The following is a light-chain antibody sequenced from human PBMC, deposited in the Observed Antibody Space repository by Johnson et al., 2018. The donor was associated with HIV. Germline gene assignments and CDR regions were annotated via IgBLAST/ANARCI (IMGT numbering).Light chain of an antibody. Sequence: AAPGQKVTISCSGSSSNIGNNYVSWYQQLPGTAPKLLMYENNKRPSGIPDRFSGSKSGTSATLGITGLQTGDESDYYCGTWDSSLSAGVFGTGTKVTVL. CDR3: GTWDSSLSAGV. CDR1: SSNIGNNY. V-gene: IGLV1-51*02. J-gene: IGLJ1*01. CDR2: ENN.